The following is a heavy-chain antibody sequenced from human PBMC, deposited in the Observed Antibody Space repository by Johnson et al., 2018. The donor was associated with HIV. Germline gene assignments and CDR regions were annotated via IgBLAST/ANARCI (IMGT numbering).Heavy chain of an antibody. J-gene: IGHJ3*02. CDR2: ISYDGSNK. D-gene: IGHD4-17*01. CDR1: GFTFSSYT. CDR3: AKVGGRHDYGDYVGAFDI. V-gene: IGHV3-30*04. Sequence: QMLLVESGGGVVQPGRSLRLSCTASGFTFSSYTIYWVRQTPGKGLEWVALISYDGSNKYYADSVKGRFTISRDNSKNTLFLQMNSLRAEDTAVNYCAKVGGRHDYGDYVGAFDIWGQGTMVTVSS.